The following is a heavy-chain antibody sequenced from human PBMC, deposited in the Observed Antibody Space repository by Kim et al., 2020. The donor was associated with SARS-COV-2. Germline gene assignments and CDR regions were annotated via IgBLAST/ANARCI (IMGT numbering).Heavy chain of an antibody. CDR2: ISANNGDT. CDR1: GYTFTSSG. J-gene: IGHJ4*02. V-gene: IGHV1-18*01. D-gene: IGHD6-19*01. CDR3: VRKQQWMAPDY. Sequence: ASVKVSCKASGYTFTSSGVSWVRQAPGQGLEWMGWISANNGDTHYAQKFQGRVTLTTETSTTTSYMELRSLGSDDTAVYYCVRKQQWMAPDYWGQGTLVTVSS.